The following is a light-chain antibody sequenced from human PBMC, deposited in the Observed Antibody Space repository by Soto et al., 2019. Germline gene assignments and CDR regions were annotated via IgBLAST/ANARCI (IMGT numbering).Light chain of an antibody. Sequence: QSALTQPASVSGSPGQSITISCTGTSSDVGGYKYVSWYQQHPGKAPKLMIYEVSDRPSGVSNRFSGSKSGNTASLTVSGLQAEDEAEYYCSSYAGSNNDYVFGTGTKLTVL. V-gene: IGLV2-14*01. J-gene: IGLJ1*01. CDR2: EVS. CDR3: SSYAGSNNDYV. CDR1: SSDVGGYKY.